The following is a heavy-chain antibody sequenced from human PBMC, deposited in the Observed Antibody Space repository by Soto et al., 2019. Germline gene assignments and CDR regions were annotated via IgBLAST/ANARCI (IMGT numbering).Heavy chain of an antibody. CDR3: ARLGYCDTNTCNRYFDS. V-gene: IGHV4-61*08. CDR2: VYYFGTT. Sequence: SETLSLTCTVSGGSVSSEDHYWSWIRQPPGKELEWIGYVYYFGTTNYNPSLKSRVTISIDTSRNQFSLKVNSVTAADTAVYYCARLGYCDTNTCNRYFDSWGQGTQVTVSS. CDR1: GGSVSSEDHY. D-gene: IGHD2-15*01. J-gene: IGHJ4*02.